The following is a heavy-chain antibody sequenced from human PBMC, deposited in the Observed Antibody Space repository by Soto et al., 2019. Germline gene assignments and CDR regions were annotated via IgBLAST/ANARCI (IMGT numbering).Heavy chain of an antibody. CDR1: GFTFSSYA. V-gene: IGHV3-23*01. J-gene: IGHJ4*02. D-gene: IGHD3-16*01. Sequence: EVQLLESGGRLVQPGGSLTLSCAASGFTFSSYAMSWVRQAPGKGLEWVSAISGGGGSTYYADSVKGRFTISRDNSKNTLYQQMNSLRAEDTAEYFCAKGFGSVPFGYWGQGTLVTVSS. CDR2: ISGGGGST. CDR3: AKGFGSVPFGY.